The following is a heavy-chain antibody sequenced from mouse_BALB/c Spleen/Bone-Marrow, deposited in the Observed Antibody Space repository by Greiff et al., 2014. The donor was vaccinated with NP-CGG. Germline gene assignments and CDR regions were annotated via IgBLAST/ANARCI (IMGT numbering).Heavy chain of an antibody. Sequence: EVQLQQSGAELVKPGASVKLSCTASGFNTKDSYLHWVKQRSEQGLDWIGRIDPAKGNTNYDPKFQGKATITADTSSNTAYLQLSSLTSEDTAVYFCARNYPFAYWGQGTLVTVSA. D-gene: IGHD2-1*01. CDR1: GFNTKDSY. J-gene: IGHJ3*01. CDR3: ARNYPFAY. V-gene: IGHV14-3*02. CDR2: IDPAKGNT.